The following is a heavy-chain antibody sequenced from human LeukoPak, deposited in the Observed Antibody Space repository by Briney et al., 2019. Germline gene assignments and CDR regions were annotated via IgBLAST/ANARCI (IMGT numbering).Heavy chain of an antibody. CDR1: GGSISSYY. D-gene: IGHD2-15*01. Sequence: SETLSLTCTVSGGSISSYYWSWIRQPPGKGLEWIGYIYYSGSTNYNPSLKSRVTISVDTSKNQFSLKLSSVTAADTAVYYCARVLRSKPRVDWFDPWGQGTLVTVSS. CDR3: ARVLRSKPRVDWFDP. V-gene: IGHV4-59*01. CDR2: IYYSGST. J-gene: IGHJ5*02.